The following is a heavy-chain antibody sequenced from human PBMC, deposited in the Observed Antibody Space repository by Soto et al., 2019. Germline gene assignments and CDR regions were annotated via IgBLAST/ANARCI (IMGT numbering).Heavy chain of an antibody. CDR3: AKRAAAATNYYYYYMDV. V-gene: IGHV3-23*01. CDR2: ISGSGGST. D-gene: IGHD6-13*01. J-gene: IGHJ6*03. Sequence: VQLLESGGGLVQPGGSLRLSCAASGFTFSSYAMSWVRQAPGKGLEWVSAISGSGGSTYYADSVKGRFTISRDNSKNTLYLQMNSLRAEDTAVYYCAKRAAAATNYYYYYMDVWGKGTTVTVSS. CDR1: GFTFSSYA.